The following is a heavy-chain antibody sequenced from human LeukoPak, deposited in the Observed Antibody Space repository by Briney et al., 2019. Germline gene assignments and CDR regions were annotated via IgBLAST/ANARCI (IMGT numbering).Heavy chain of an antibody. Sequence: SETLSLTCAVYGGSFSGYYWSWIRQPPGKGLEWIGYIYYSGSTNYNPSLKSRVTISVDTSKNQFSLKLSSVTAADAAVYYCAREVAGGYCSSTSCYKGIYDYWGQGTLVTVSS. J-gene: IGHJ4*02. CDR2: IYYSGST. V-gene: IGHV4-59*01. CDR1: GGSFSGYY. CDR3: AREVAGGYCSSTSCYKGIYDY. D-gene: IGHD2-2*02.